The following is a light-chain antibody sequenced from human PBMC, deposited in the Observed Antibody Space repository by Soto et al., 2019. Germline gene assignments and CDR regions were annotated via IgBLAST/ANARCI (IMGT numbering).Light chain of an antibody. CDR2: EVS. V-gene: IGLV2-14*01. J-gene: IGLJ3*02. CDR1: SRDVGNYNY. CDR3: NSYAPTTWV. Sequence: QSVLTQPASVSGSPGQSITISCTGTSRDVGNYNYVSWYQHHPGKAPKLMIYEVSNRPSGVSNRFSGSKSGNTASLTISGLQAEDEADYYCNSYAPTTWVFGGGTKLTVL.